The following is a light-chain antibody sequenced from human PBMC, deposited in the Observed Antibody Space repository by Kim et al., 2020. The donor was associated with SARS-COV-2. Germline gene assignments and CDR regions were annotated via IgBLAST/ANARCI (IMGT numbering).Light chain of an antibody. CDR1: QTVSRS. Sequence: SVSPGERATVSCRASQTVSRSLAWYQQKPGQAPRLLIYDASFRATSVPDRFSGWGSGTEFTLIINSLQSEDSAVYYCHQYNHWPVSFGQGTKLEI. CDR3: HQYNHWPVS. CDR2: DAS. V-gene: IGKV3-15*01. J-gene: IGKJ2*03.